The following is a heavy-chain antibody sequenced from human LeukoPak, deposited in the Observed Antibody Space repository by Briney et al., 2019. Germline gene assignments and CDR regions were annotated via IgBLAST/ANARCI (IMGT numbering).Heavy chain of an antibody. CDR2: ISGGADLI. CDR1: GFTFSSYA. Sequence: GGSLRLPCAASGFTFSSYAMSWVRQAPGKGLEWVSAISGGADLIYYADSVKGRFIISRDNSKNTLSLQMNSLRAEDTAVYYCVKATGDGGTFHYWGQGTLVTVSS. V-gene: IGHV3-23*01. J-gene: IGHJ4*02. CDR3: VKATGDGGTFHY. D-gene: IGHD7-27*01.